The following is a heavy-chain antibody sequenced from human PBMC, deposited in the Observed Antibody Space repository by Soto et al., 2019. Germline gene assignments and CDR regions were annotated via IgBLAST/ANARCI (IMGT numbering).Heavy chain of an antibody. CDR1: GFTFSSYA. CDR2: ISYDGSNK. V-gene: IGHV3-30-3*01. Sequence: PGGSLRLSCAASGFTFSSYAMHWVRQAPGKGLEWVAVISYDGSNKYYADSVKGRFTISRDNSKNTLYLQMNSLRAEDTAVYYCAREMVVIGVGYYYYGMDVWGQGTTVTVSS. D-gene: IGHD2-21*01. CDR3: AREMVVIGVGYYYYGMDV. J-gene: IGHJ6*02.